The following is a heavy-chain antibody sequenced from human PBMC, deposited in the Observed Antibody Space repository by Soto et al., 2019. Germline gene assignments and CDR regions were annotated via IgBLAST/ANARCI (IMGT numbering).Heavy chain of an antibody. Sequence: SETLSLTCTVSGDSITSYNWNWLRQPPGKALEWIGYVYSSGSTYYNPSLKSRVTISVDTSKNQFSLKLSSVTAADTAVYYCARHTPAISISDHWGQGTLVTVSS. CDR2: VYSSGST. CDR1: GDSITSYN. J-gene: IGHJ4*02. CDR3: ARHTPAISISDH. D-gene: IGHD2-15*01. V-gene: IGHV4-4*08.